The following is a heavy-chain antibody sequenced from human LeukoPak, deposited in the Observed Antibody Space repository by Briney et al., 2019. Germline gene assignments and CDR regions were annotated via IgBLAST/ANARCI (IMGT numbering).Heavy chain of an antibody. V-gene: IGHV4-59*01. CDR1: GGSISSYY. J-gene: IGHJ4*02. D-gene: IGHD3-22*01. Sequence: SETLSLTCTVSGGSISSYYWSWIRQPPGKGLEWIGYIYYSGSTNYNPSLKSRVTISVDTSKNQFSLKLSSVTAADTAVYYCAGSTYYDSSGYYDYWGQGTLVTVSS. CDR2: IYYSGST. CDR3: AGSTYYDSSGYYDY.